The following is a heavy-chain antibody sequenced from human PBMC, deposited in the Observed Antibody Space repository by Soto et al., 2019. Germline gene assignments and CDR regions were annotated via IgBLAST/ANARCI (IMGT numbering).Heavy chain of an antibody. CDR1: EYTFTSYA. CDR3: ARMIGDCSGGSCYSGGERDVFDI. Sequence: QVQLVQSGAEMKQPGASVKVSCKASEYTFTSYAMHWVRQAPGQRLEWMGWIDAGNGNTKYSQKFQGRVTITRDTSASTAYMELSSLRSEDTAVYYCARMIGDCSGGSCYSGGERDVFDIWGQGTMVTVSS. D-gene: IGHD2-15*01. J-gene: IGHJ3*02. V-gene: IGHV1-3*01. CDR2: IDAGNGNT.